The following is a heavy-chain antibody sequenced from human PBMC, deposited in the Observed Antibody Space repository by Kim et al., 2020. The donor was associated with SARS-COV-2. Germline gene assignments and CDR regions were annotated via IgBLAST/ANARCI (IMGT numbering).Heavy chain of an antibody. CDR2: TYYRSKWYS. J-gene: IGHJ5*02. CDR1: GDSVSSNSAA. Sequence: SQTLSLTCGISGDSVSSNSAAWVWIRQSPSGRLEWLGRTYYRSKWYSDYAVSMKSRIAINSDTSKNQFSLQLNSVTPEDTAVYYCGRLVGKVGWIDPWGQGTQVTVSS. V-gene: IGHV6-1*01. CDR3: GRLVGKVGWIDP.